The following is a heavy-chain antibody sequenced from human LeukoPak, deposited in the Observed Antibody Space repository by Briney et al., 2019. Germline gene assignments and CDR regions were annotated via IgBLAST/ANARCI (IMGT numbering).Heavy chain of an antibody. V-gene: IGHV1-46*01. CDR1: LYTFTAYY. CDR3: ARANKQWLEGWFDP. D-gene: IGHD6-19*01. J-gene: IGHJ5*02. CDR2: INPSGGSR. Sequence: ASVKVSCKASLYTFTAYYMHWVRPAPGQGRGWRGIINPSGGSRSYAQKFQVSVIMPRDTSKSQVYMELSRLRSDDTAVYYCARANKQWLEGWFDPWGQGTLVNVSS.